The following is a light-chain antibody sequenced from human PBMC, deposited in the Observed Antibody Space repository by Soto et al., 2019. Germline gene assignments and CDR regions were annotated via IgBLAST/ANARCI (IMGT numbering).Light chain of an antibody. V-gene: IGLV2-14*01. CDR1: SSDVGGYNY. CDR3: SSYASNRDVQ. Sequence: QSVLTQPASVSGSPGQSITISCTGTSSDVGGYNYVSWYQQHPGKAPKLMIYDVSNRPSGVSNRFSGSKSGNTASLTISGLQAEDEAEYYCSSYASNRDVQFGGGTKLTVL. CDR2: DVS. J-gene: IGLJ2*01.